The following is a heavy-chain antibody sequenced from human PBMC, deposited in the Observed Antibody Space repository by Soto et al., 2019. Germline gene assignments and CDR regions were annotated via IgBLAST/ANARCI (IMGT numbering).Heavy chain of an antibody. Sequence: SSETLSLTCTVSGGSISSSSYYWGWIRQPPGKGLEWIGSIYYSGSTYYNPSLKSRVTISVDTSKNQFSLKLSSVTAADTAVYYCARHVDSSGWYPNWFDPWGQGTLVTVSS. V-gene: IGHV4-39*01. CDR1: GGSISSSSYY. D-gene: IGHD6-19*01. CDR3: ARHVDSSGWYPNWFDP. CDR2: IYYSGST. J-gene: IGHJ5*02.